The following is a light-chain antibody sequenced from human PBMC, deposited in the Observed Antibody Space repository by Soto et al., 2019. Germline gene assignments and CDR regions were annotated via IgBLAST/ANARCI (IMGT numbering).Light chain of an antibody. CDR3: QQYNSYSRT. CDR1: QSISSW. CDR2: DAS. V-gene: IGKV1-5*01. Sequence: NKMTQSPSTLSATVGDRVTIPCRASQSISSWLAWYQQKPGKAPNLLIYDASSLESGVPSRFSGSGSGTEFTLTISSLQPDDFATYYCQQYNSYSRTFGQGTKVDIK. J-gene: IGKJ1*01.